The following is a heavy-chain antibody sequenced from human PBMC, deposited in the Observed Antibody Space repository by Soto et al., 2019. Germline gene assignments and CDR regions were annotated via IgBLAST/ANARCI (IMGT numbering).Heavy chain of an antibody. J-gene: IGHJ6*02. CDR1: GGTFSSYA. V-gene: IGHV1-69*01. D-gene: IGHD6-6*01. CDR2: IIPIFGTA. CDR3: ARKGRGGSYSSCPYYYYGMDV. Sequence: QVQLVQSGAEVKKPGSSVKVSCKASGGTFSSYAISWVRQAPGQGLEWMGGIIPIFGTANYAQKFQCRVTITADEDTTTAYKELSSLISADTAVYYCARKGRGGSYSSCPYYYYGMDVWGQGTTVTVSS.